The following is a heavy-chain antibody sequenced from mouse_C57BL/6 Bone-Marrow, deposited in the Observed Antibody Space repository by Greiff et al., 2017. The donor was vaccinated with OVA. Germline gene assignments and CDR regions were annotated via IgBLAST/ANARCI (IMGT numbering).Heavy chain of an antibody. J-gene: IGHJ2*01. V-gene: IGHV1-9*01. Sequence: VQLQQSGAELLKPGASVKLSCKATGYTFTGYWIEWVKQRPGHGLEWIGEILPGSGSTNYNEKFKGKATFTADTYSNTAYMQLSSLTTEDSAIYNCARRGITTGGYYFDYWGQGTTLTVSS. CDR2: ILPGSGST. CDR3: ARRGITTGGYYFDY. D-gene: IGHD2-4*01. CDR1: GYTFTGYW.